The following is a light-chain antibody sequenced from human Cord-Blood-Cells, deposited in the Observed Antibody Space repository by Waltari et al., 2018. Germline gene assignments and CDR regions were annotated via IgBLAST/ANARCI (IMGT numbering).Light chain of an antibody. V-gene: IGLV2-23*02. CDR2: EVS. CDR1: SSAVGSYNL. CDR3: CSYAGSSTYV. Sequence: QSALTQPASASGSPGQSITISCTGTSSAVGSYNLVSWYQQHPGKAPKLMISEVSKRPSGVSNRFSGSKSGNTASLTISGLQAEDEADYYCCSYAGSSTYVFGTGTKVTVL. J-gene: IGLJ1*01.